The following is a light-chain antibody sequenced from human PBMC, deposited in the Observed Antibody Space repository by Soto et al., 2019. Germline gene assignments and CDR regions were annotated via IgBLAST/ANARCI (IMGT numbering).Light chain of an antibody. V-gene: IGKV3-20*01. CDR2: GAS. Sequence: EIVLTQSPGALSFSPGERATLSCGASQSVSSSYLAWYQQKPGQAPRLLICGASTRAPAMPDRFSGSGSGTGLTLTIIRLEPDDLTVDYCQQYGSSPRTFGQGTKVEIK. CDR1: QSVSSSY. J-gene: IGKJ1*01. CDR3: QQYGSSPRT.